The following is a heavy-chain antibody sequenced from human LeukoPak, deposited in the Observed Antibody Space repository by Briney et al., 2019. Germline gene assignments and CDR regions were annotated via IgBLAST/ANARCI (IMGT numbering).Heavy chain of an antibody. CDR2: ISSNGGST. D-gene: IGHD1-26*01. V-gene: IGHV3-64*01. CDR1: GFTFSSYA. J-gene: IGHJ4*02. Sequence: PGGSLRLSCAASGFTFSSYAMHWVRQPPGKGLEYVSAISSNGGSTYYANSVKGRFTISRDNSKNTLYLQMGSLRAEDMAVYYCATSPREWELPAFDYWGQGTLVTVSS. CDR3: ATSPREWELPAFDY.